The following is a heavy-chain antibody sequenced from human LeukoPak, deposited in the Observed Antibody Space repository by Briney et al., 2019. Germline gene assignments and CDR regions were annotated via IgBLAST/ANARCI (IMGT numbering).Heavy chain of an antibody. CDR2: IYPGDSDT. J-gene: IGHJ3*01. D-gene: IGHD1-26*01. V-gene: IGHV5-51*01. CDR1: GYRFSIYW. Sequence: GESLKISSKVSGYRFSIYWIAWVRQMPGKGLEWLGIIYPGDSDTRYSPSFQGQVTVSVDNSINTAYLQWSSLKASDTAIYYCARRVGANDAFDFWGQGTMVNVFS. CDR3: ARRVGANDAFDF.